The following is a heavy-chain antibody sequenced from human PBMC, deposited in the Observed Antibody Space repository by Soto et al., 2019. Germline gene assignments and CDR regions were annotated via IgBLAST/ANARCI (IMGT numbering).Heavy chain of an antibody. Sequence: EVQLVESGGGLVQPGRSLRLSCAASGFTFDDYAMHLVRQAPGKGLEWVSGISWHSGSIGYADSVKGRFTISRDNAKNYLYLQMNSLRAEDTDLYYCAKERYYDSIHAFDIWVQGTMVTVSS. CDR3: AKERYYDSIHAFDI. CDR2: ISWHSGSI. D-gene: IGHD3-22*01. J-gene: IGHJ3*02. V-gene: IGHV3-9*01. CDR1: GFTFDDYA.